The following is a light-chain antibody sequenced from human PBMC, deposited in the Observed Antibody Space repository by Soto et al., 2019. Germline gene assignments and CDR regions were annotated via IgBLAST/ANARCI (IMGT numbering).Light chain of an antibody. J-gene: IGLJ1*01. V-gene: IGLV2-14*01. CDR2: EVS. CDR1: SSDVGGYNF. CDR3: SSYTSSSTLLYV. Sequence: QSARTQPASVSGSPGQSITISCTGTSSDVGGYNFVSWYQHHPGKAPKLMIYEVSNRPSGVSNRFSGSKSGNTASLTISGLQAEDEADYYCSSYTSSSTLLYVFGTGTKVTV.